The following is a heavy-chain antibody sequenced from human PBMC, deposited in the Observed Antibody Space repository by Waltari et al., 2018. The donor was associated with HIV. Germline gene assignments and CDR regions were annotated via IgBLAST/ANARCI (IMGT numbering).Heavy chain of an antibody. CDR1: GGSISSGGYY. V-gene: IGHV4-31*03. D-gene: IGHD3-22*01. CDR3: ARDRDYYDSSGDSPTHYYYYGRDV. CDR2: IYYSGST. Sequence: QVQLQESGPGLVKPSQTLSLTCTVSGGSISSGGYYWSWIRQHPGKGLEWIGYIYYSGSTYYNPSLKRRVTISVDTSKNQFARKLSSVTAAETAVDYCARDRDYYDSSGDSPTHYYYYGRDVWGQGTTVTVSS. J-gene: IGHJ6*02.